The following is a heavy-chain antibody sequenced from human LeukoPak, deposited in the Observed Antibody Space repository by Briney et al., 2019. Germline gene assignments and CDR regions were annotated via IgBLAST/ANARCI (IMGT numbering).Heavy chain of an antibody. CDR2: ITSNGGST. J-gene: IGHJ4*02. V-gene: IGHV3-64*04. CDR1: GFTFSSFV. CDR3: ARAPPGSSGGYFHY. Sequence: PGGSLRLSCSASGFTFSSFVMHWVRQAPGKGLEYVSRITSNGGSTYYAASVKGRFAISRDNSKNTLYLQMNSLRAEDTAVYYCARAPPGSSGGYFHYWGQGTLVTVSS. D-gene: IGHD2-8*02.